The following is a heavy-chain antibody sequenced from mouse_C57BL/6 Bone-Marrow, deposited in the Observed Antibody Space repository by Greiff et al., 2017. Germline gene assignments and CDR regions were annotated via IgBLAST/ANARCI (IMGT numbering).Heavy chain of an antibody. V-gene: IGHV1-53*01. CDR2: INPSNGGT. CDR1: GYTFTSYW. D-gene: IGHD2-10*01. Sequence: QVQLKQPGTELVKPGASVKLSCKASGYTFTSYWMHWVKQRPGQGLEWIGNINPSNGGTNYNEKFKSKATLTVDKSSSTAYMQLSILTSEDSAVYYCARDGTYYFFMDYWGQGTSVTVSS. CDR3: ARDGTYYFFMDY. J-gene: IGHJ4*01.